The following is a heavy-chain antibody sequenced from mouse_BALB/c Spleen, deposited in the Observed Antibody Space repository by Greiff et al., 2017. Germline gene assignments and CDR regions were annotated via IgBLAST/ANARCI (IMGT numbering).Heavy chain of an antibody. Sequence: EVQLQQSGPELVKPGASVKISCKASGYTFTDYNMHWVKQSHGKSLEWIGYIYPYNGGTGYNQKFKSKATLTVDNSSSTAYMELRSLTSEDSAVYYCASSYYRYDGYAMDYWGQGTSVTVSS. CDR1: GYTFTDYN. D-gene: IGHD2-14*01. J-gene: IGHJ4*01. CDR2: IYPYNGGT. CDR3: ASSYYRYDGYAMDY. V-gene: IGHV1S29*02.